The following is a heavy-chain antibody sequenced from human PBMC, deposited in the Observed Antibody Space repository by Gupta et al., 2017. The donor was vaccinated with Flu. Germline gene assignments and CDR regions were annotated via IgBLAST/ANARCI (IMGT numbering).Heavy chain of an antibody. CDR3: ARGITGMGYGGGEIDY. V-gene: IGHV1-69*02. Sequence: QVQLVQSGAEVKKPGSSVKVSCKASGGTFSSYTISWVRQAPGQGLEWMGRIIPILGIANYAQKFQGRVTITADKSTSTAYMELSSLRSEDTAVYYCARGITGMGYGGGEIDYWGQGTLVTVSS. CDR2: IIPILGIA. CDR1: GGTFSSYT. J-gene: IGHJ4*02. D-gene: IGHD1-20*01.